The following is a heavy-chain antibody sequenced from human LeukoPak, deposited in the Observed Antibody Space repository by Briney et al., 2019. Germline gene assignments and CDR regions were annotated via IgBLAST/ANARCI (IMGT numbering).Heavy chain of an antibody. V-gene: IGHV3-53*01. D-gene: IGHD3-16*01. CDR2: IYKAGAT. Sequence: PGGSLRLSCAASGFTVSSNHVTWVRLAPGKGLEWVSIIYKAGATFYPDSVKGRFSISRDNSKNIVYLQMNSLRAEDTAVYYCARGRRCGLNDDWGGCFDSWGREPWSPSPQ. CDR1: GFTVSSNH. J-gene: IGHJ4*02. CDR3: ARGRRCGLNDDWGGCFDS.